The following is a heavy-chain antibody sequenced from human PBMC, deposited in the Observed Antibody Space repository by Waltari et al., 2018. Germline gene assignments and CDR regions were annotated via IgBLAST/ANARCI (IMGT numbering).Heavy chain of an antibody. D-gene: IGHD2-15*01. CDR2: VDWDDKK. Sequence: QVTLKESGPALVRPTQTLTLTCTFSGFSLSTRGPRVSWIRQPPGKAPEWLARVDWDDKKLYSTSLKPRLTISKDTSKHRVVLTMTNMDPVDTATYYCARQGWGASVADDWGQGTLVTVSS. J-gene: IGHJ4*02. CDR1: GFSLSTRGPR. CDR3: ARQGWGASVADD. V-gene: IGHV2-70*04.